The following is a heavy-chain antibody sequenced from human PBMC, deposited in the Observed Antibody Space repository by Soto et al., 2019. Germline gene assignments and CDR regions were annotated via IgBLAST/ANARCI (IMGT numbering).Heavy chain of an antibody. Sequence: GGSLRLSCAASGFTFSSYGVHWVRQAPGEGLEWVAVISYDGSNKYYADSVKGRFTISRDNSKNTLYLQMNSLRAEDTAVYYCAKGLPYCGGDCYSFFDYWGQGTLVTVSS. CDR2: ISYDGSNK. J-gene: IGHJ4*02. CDR1: GFTFSSYG. D-gene: IGHD2-21*02. V-gene: IGHV3-30*18. CDR3: AKGLPYCGGDCYSFFDY.